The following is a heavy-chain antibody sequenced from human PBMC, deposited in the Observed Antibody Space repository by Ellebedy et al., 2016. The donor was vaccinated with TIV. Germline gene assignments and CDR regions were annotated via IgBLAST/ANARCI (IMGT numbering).Heavy chain of an antibody. J-gene: IGHJ3*02. CDR1: GFTFSNYW. Sequence: GESLKISXAASGFTFSNYWVSWVRQAPSKGLEWVATIKYDGSNKYYGDSVKGRFTISRDNAKNKLYLQMDSLRAEDTAVYYCARDTDSGWYDYAFDIWGQGTMVTVSS. CDR2: IKYDGSNK. V-gene: IGHV3-33*08. D-gene: IGHD6-19*01. CDR3: ARDTDSGWYDYAFDI.